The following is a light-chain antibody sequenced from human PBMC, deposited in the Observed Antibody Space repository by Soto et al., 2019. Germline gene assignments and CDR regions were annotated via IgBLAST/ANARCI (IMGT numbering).Light chain of an antibody. CDR1: QSVLYSSNNKNY. CDR3: QQYYTTPWT. Sequence: DIVMTQSPDSLAVSLGERVTINCKSSQSVLYSSNNKNYLAWYQQKPGQPPKLLISWASTRESGVPDRFSGSGSGTDFTLTISSLQAEDVAVYYCQQYYTTPWTFGQGTKVDIK. V-gene: IGKV4-1*01. CDR2: WAS. J-gene: IGKJ1*01.